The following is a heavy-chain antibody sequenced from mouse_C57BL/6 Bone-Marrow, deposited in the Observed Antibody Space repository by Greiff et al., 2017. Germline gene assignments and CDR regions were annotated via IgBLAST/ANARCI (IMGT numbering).Heavy chain of an antibody. J-gene: IGHJ2*01. D-gene: IGHD4-1*01. CDR3: ARSGPLGRSFDY. Sequence: QVQLKQPGAELVKPGASVKMSCKASGYTFTSYWITWVKQRPGQGLEWIGDIYPTSGRTNYNEKFKSKAILTVATSSNTAYMQLSSLTSEDSAVFYCARSGPLGRSFDYGGQGTTLTVSA. V-gene: IGHV1-55*01. CDR2: IYPTSGRT. CDR1: GYTFTSYW.